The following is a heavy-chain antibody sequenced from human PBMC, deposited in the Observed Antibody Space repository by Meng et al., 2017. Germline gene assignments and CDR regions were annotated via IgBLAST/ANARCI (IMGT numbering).Heavy chain of an antibody. Sequence: QVRLQEAGPRLVKPSQTLSLPRTVSGGSISSGGYYWSWIRQHPGKGLEWIGYIYYSGSTYYNPSLKSRVTISVDTSKNQFSLKLSSVTAADTAVYYCVTAPITMVRGVIITKWFDPWGQGTLVTVSS. CDR3: VTAPITMVRGVIITKWFDP. D-gene: IGHD3-10*01. CDR2: IYYSGST. V-gene: IGHV4-31*04. J-gene: IGHJ5*02. CDR1: GGSISSGGYY.